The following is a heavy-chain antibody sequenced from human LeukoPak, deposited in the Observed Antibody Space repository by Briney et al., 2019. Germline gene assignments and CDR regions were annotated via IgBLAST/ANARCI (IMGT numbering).Heavy chain of an antibody. CDR3: ASNSGSYLGGDY. V-gene: IGHV1-18*01. CDR2: ISAYNGNT. D-gene: IGHD1-26*01. Sequence: ASVKVSCKASGYTFTSYGISWVRQAPGQGLEWMGCISAYNGNTNYAQKLQGRVTMTTDTSTSTAYMELRSLRSDDTAAYYCASNSGSYLGGDYWGQGTLVTVSS. J-gene: IGHJ4*02. CDR1: GYTFTSYG.